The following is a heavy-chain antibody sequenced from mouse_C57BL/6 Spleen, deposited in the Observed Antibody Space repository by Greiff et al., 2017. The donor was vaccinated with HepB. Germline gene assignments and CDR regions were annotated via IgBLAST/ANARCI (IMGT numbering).Heavy chain of an antibody. V-gene: IGHV1-80*01. Sequence: VQLQESGAELVKPGASVKISCKASGYAFSSYWMNWVKQRPGKGLEWIGQIYPGDGDTNYNGKFKGKATLTADKSSSTAYMQLSSLTSEDSAVYFCAREKGAVLWQFAYWGQGTLVTVSA. CDR1: GYAFSSYW. J-gene: IGHJ3*01. D-gene: IGHD1-1*02. CDR2: IYPGDGDT. CDR3: AREKGAVLWQFAY.